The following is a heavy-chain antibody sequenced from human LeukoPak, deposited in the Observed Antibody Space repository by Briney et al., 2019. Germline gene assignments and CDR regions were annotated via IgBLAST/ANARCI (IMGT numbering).Heavy chain of an antibody. D-gene: IGHD5-18*01. Sequence: PGGSLRLSCAASGFTFSDYYMSWIRQAPGKGLEWVSYISSSGSTIYYADSAKGRFTISRDNAKNSLYLQMNSLRAEDTAVYYCARDEDTAMVPNAFDIWGQGTMVTVSS. CDR3: ARDEDTAMVPNAFDI. J-gene: IGHJ3*02. CDR1: GFTFSDYY. CDR2: ISSSGSTI. V-gene: IGHV3-11*01.